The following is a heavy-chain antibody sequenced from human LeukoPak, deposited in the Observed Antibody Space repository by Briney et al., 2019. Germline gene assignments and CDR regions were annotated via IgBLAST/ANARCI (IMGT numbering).Heavy chain of an antibody. Sequence: GGSLRLSCAAAGFTVSTSYMSWVRQAPGKGLEWVSIIYGDGTTYYADSVKGRFTVSRDNPKNTLYLQMNSLTVEDTAVYYCVRDRDTGAYAAGFDYWGQGTLATVSS. CDR2: IYGDGTT. CDR3: VRDRDTGAYAAGFDY. V-gene: IGHV3-53*01. J-gene: IGHJ4*02. D-gene: IGHD6-13*01. CDR1: GFTVSTSY.